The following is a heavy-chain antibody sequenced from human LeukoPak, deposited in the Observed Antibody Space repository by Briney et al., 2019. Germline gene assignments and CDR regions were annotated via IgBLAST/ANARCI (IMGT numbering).Heavy chain of an antibody. CDR2: IWYDGSNS. CDR3: AKDYGTTATAVQLRAPYFDF. D-gene: IGHD4-11*01. J-gene: IGHJ4*02. V-gene: IGHV3-33*06. CDR1: GFRFSSTG. Sequence: GGSLRLSCAASGFRFSSTGMHWVRQAPGKGLQWVALIWYDGSNSVYADSVKGRFTISRDNSKNTVHLQMNNLRAEDTAVYYGAKDYGTTATAVQLRAPYFDFWGQGALVTVAS.